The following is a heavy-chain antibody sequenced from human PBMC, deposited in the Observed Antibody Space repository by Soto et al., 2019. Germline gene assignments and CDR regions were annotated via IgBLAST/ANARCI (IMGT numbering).Heavy chain of an antibody. Sequence: EVQLVESGGGLVQPGGSLRLSCAASGFTFSRFWMHWVRQATGKGLVWVSRIYSDGSSPMYADSVKGRFTISRDNAKSTLYLQMNSLRAEDTAVYYCATLNSFGSDYWGQGTLVTVSS. CDR2: IYSDGSSP. J-gene: IGHJ4*02. V-gene: IGHV3-74*03. CDR3: ATLNSFGSDY. CDR1: GFTFSRFW. D-gene: IGHD5-18*01.